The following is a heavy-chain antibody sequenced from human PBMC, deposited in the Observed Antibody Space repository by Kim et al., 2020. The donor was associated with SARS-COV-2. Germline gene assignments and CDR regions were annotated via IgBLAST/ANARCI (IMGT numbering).Heavy chain of an antibody. CDR3: AKDHPTMVLDY. D-gene: IGHD3-10*01. V-gene: IGHV3-30*18. CDR1: GFTFSSYG. CDR2: ISYDGSNK. J-gene: IGHJ4*02. Sequence: GGSLRLSCAASGFTFSSYGMHWVRQAPGKGLEWVAVISYDGSNKYYADYVKGRFTISRDNSKNTLHLQMNSLRAEDTAVYYCAKDHPTMVLDYRCQGT.